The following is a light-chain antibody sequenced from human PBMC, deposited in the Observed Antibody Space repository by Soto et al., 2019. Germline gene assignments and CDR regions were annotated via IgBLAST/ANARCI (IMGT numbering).Light chain of an antibody. CDR3: QQSYFTPWT. Sequence: DIPMTQSPSSLSASVGDRVTITCRASQSISTXXXXXXQXPGKPPKFLIYAATSLQSGVPSRFSGSGSGTDFTLTISSLQPEDFATYYCQQSYFTPWTFGQGTKVEVK. CDR2: AAT. CDR1: QSISTX. V-gene: IGKV1-39*01. J-gene: IGKJ1*01.